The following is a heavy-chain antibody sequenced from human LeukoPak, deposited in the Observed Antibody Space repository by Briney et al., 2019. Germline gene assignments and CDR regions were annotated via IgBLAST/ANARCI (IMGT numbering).Heavy chain of an antibody. CDR1: GGSISSYY. D-gene: IGHD3-3*01. CDR3: ARLGVDRTTWINGDWYFDL. Sequence: SETLSLTCTVSGGSISSYYWSWIRQPPGRGLEWIGYIYYSGSTNYNPSLKSRVTISVDTSKNQFSLKLSSVTAADTAVYYCARLGVDRTTWINGDWYFDLWGRGTLVTVSS. CDR2: IYYSGST. V-gene: IGHV4-59*08. J-gene: IGHJ2*01.